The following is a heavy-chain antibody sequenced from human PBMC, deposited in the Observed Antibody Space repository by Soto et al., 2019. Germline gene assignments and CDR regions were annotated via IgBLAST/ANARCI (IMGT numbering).Heavy chain of an antibody. V-gene: IGHV1-69*02. CDR3: TIGSWSGEVFDI. Sequence: QVQLVQSGAEVKKPGSSVKVSCKDSGGTFSTYSMFWVRQAPGQGLEWMGRIIPMLGIRNYAQRFQDRVTITADKSTAKAHMELSSLRSEDTALYYCTIGSWSGEVFDIWGQGTMVTVSS. CDR2: IIPMLGIR. D-gene: IGHD2-21*01. J-gene: IGHJ3*02. CDR1: GGTFSTYS.